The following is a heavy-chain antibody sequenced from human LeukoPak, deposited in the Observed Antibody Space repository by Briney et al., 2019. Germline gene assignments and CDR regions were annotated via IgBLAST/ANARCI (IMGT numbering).Heavy chain of an antibody. CDR3: ARGYCSSTSCYRPSPYDY. D-gene: IGHD2-2*01. J-gene: IGHJ4*02. CDR1: GGTFSSYA. CDR2: IIPILGIA. V-gene: IGHV1-69*04. Sequence: SVKVSCKASGGTFSSYAISWVRQAPGQGLEWMGRIIPILGIANYAQKFQGRVTITADKSTSTAYMELSSLRSEDTAVYYCARGYCSSTSCYRPSPYDYWGQGTLVTVSS.